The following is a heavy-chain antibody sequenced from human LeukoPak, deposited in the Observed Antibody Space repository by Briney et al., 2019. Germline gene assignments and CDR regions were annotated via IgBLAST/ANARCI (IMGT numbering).Heavy chain of an antibody. Sequence: SETLSLTCAVSGGSISSHYWSWIRQPPGKGLEWIGHIYYIGSTNYNPSLESRVTISVDTSKNQFSLKLASVTAADTAVYFCARLEGNSYGNPASFDYWGQGTLVTVSS. CDR1: GGSISSHY. D-gene: IGHD5-18*01. V-gene: IGHV4-59*08. CDR3: ARLEGNSYGNPASFDY. J-gene: IGHJ4*02. CDR2: IYYIGST.